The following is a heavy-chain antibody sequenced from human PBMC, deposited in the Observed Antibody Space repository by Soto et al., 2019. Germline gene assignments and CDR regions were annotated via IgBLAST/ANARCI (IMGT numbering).Heavy chain of an antibody. CDR2: ISYDGSNK. V-gene: IGHV3-30*18. J-gene: IGHJ6*02. CDR1: GFTFSSYG. CDR3: AKVGTAMAVYYYCMDV. Sequence: GESLRLSCAASGFTFSSYGMHWVRQAPGKGLEWVAVISYDGSNKYYADSVKGRFTISRDNSKNTLYLQMNGLRAEDTAVYYCAKVGTAMAVYYYCMDVWGQGTPVTVSS. D-gene: IGHD5-18*01.